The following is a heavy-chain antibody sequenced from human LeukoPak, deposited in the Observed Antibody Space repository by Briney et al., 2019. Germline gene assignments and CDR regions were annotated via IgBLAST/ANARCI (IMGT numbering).Heavy chain of an antibody. CDR3: VHRTTVTSVDH. J-gene: IGHJ4*02. CDR2: IYGNDDK. Sequence: SGPTLVNPTQTLTLTCIFSGFSLNTNAVVVGWVRQPPGQALEWLTFIYGNDDKRYSPSLESRLTITKDTSKNQVVLTMTDMDYVDTATYYCVHRTTVTSVDHWGQGTLVTVSS. CDR1: GFSLNTNAVV. V-gene: IGHV2-5*01. D-gene: IGHD4-17*01.